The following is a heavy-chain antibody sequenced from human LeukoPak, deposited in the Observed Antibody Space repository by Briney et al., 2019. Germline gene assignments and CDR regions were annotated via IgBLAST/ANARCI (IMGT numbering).Heavy chain of an antibody. V-gene: IGHV1-2*02. J-gene: IGHJ4*02. CDR3: ARLRFSSSGSNFDY. Sequence: ASVKVSCKASGYTFTGYYMHWVRQAPGQGLEWMGRVNPSTGDTTYGQKFQDRISITRDTSRRSSDMELNTLRSEDTAIYYCARLRFSSSGSNFDYWGQGTLVTVSS. CDR1: GYTFTGYY. CDR2: VNPSTGDT. D-gene: IGHD6-19*01.